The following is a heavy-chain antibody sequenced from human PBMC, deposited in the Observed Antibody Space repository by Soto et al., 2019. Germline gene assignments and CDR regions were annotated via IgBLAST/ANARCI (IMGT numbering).Heavy chain of an antibody. CDR1: GYSFTSYW. J-gene: IGHJ6*02. D-gene: IGHD6-13*01. V-gene: IGHV5-10-1*01. CDR3: ARPPSYSSSWYDGMDV. Sequence: PGESLKISCKGSGYSFTSYWISWVRQMPGKGLEWMGRIDPSDSYTNYSPSFQGHVTISADESISTAYLQWSSLKASDTAMYYCARPPSYSSSWYDGMDVWGQGTTVTVSS. CDR2: IDPSDSYT.